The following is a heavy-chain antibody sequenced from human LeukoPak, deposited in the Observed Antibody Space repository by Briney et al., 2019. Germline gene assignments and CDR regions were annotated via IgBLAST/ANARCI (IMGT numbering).Heavy chain of an antibody. J-gene: IGHJ4*02. D-gene: IGHD2-2*01. CDR2: IYSSGST. V-gene: IGHV4-4*07. CDR3: ASRSTSRKRFDY. Sequence: SETLSLICTVSGGSINSFYWTWIRQPAGKGLEWIGRIYSSGSTNFNPSLKSRVTISVDTSKNQFSLKLSSVTAADTAVYYCASRSTSRKRFDYWGQGTLVTVSS. CDR1: GGSINSFY.